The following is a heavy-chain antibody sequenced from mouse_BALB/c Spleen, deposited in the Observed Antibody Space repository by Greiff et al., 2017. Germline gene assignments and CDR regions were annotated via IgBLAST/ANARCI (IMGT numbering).Heavy chain of an antibody. CDR3: ARGGYGKYFDV. CDR2: ISYSGST. J-gene: IGHJ1*01. CDR1: GYSITSDYA. V-gene: IGHV3-2*02. Sequence: VQLQQSGPGLVKPSQSLSLTCTVTGYSITSDYAWNWIRQFPGNKLEWMGYISYSGSTSYNPSLKSRISITRDTSKNQFFLQLNSVTTEDTATYYCARGGYGKYFDVWGAGTTVTVSS. D-gene: IGHD2-2*01.